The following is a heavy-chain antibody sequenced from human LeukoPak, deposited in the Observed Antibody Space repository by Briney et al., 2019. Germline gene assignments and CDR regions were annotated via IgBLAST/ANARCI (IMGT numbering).Heavy chain of an antibody. D-gene: IGHD2-8*01. CDR1: GGSICSGDYY. CDR3: ARGLIRLSWFDP. CDR2: IYYSGST. Sequence: PSETLSLTCTVSGGSICSGDYYWSWIRQPPGKGLEWIGYIYYSGSTYYNPSLQSRVTISVDTSKNQFSLKLSSVTAADTAVYYCARGLIRLSWFDPWGQGTLVTVSS. J-gene: IGHJ5*02. V-gene: IGHV4-30-4*08.